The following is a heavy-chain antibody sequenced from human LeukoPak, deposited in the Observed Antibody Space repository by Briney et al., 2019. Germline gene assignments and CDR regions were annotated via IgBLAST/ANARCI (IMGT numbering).Heavy chain of an antibody. CDR1: EYIFSNSL. V-gene: IGHV1-46*04. Sequence: ASVKVSCRASEYIFSNSLMHWVRQAPGQGLEWMGVVNPSDTSTTYAQSPQGRVTMTRDTSTSTVYMDLSGLRSEDTAMYYCVRENIAVPGPAFDYWGQGTLVTVSS. D-gene: IGHD6-19*01. CDR3: VRENIAVPGPAFDY. CDR2: VNPSDTST. J-gene: IGHJ4*02.